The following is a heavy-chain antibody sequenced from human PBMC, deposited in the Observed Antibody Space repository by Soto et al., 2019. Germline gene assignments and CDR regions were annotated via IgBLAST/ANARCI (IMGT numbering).Heavy chain of an antibody. CDR3: TTIVAGTGY. CDR1: GFGFADGW. J-gene: IGHJ4*02. CDR2: VKSKTSGGTT. V-gene: IGHV3-15*01. D-gene: IGHD6-19*01. Sequence: EVHLVESGGGLVKPGGSLRLSCAASGFGFADGWMSWVRQASGKGLEWVGRVKSKTSGGTTDYNAPVEGRFTISRDDSKNTLYLQMNSLKSEDTAVYYCTTIVAGTGYWGQGTLVSVSS.